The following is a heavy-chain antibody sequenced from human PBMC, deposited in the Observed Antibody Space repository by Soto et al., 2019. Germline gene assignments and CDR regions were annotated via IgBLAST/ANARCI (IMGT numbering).Heavy chain of an antibody. CDR1: GSTFTTSG. D-gene: IGHD3-3*01. J-gene: IGHJ5*02. Sequence: AVKVTCKASGSTFTTSGISWVRQAAVQALEWMGWISAYNGNTNYAHKLQGRVTMTTDTSTSTAYMELRSLRSDDTAVYYCARVGIESYYDLLSGYPKPLGGFDPWGQGTLVTVSS. CDR3: ARVGIESYYDLLSGYPKPLGGFDP. V-gene: IGHV1-18*01. CDR2: ISAYNGNT.